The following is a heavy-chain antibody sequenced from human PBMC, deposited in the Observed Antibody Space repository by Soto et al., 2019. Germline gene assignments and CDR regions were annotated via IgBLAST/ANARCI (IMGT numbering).Heavy chain of an antibody. Sequence: PGGSLRLSCAASGFTFSTSAMHWVRQAPGKGPEWVAVISSDGSNAYYAESVKGRFTISRDNSKNTLYLQMNSLRAEDTAVYYCARDQRAAVTTSIPLDYWGQGTLVTVSS. V-gene: IGHV3-30-3*01. D-gene: IGHD4-17*01. J-gene: IGHJ4*02. CDR3: ARDQRAAVTTSIPLDY. CDR2: ISSDGSNA. CDR1: GFTFSTSA.